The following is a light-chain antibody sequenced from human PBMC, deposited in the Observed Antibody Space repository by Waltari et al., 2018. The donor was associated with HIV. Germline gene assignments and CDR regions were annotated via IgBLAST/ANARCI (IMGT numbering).Light chain of an antibody. J-gene: IGKJ4*01. CDR1: QSVSSN. CDR2: GAS. Sequence: EIVMTQSPATLSVSPGERATLSCRASQSVSSNLAWYQQKPGQAPRLLIYGASTRATGIPARFRGRGSGTEFTFTITSLQPEDAATYYCQQFGALPLTFGGGTKVEVK. V-gene: IGKV3-15*01. CDR3: QQFGALPLT.